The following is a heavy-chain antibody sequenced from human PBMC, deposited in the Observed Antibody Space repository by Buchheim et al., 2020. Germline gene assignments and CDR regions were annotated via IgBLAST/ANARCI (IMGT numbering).Heavy chain of an antibody. V-gene: IGHV3-7*01. CDR2: IKQDGSEK. CDR3: ARESEGITIFGVVITHADYYYGMDV. CDR1: GFTFSSYW. D-gene: IGHD3-3*01. Sequence: EVQLVESGGGLVQPGGSLRLSCAASGFTFSSYWMTWVRQAPGKGLEWVANIKQDGSEKHYVDSVKGRFTISRDNAKNALYPQMNSLRAEDTAVYYCARESEGITIFGVVITHADYYYGMDVWGQGTT. J-gene: IGHJ6*02.